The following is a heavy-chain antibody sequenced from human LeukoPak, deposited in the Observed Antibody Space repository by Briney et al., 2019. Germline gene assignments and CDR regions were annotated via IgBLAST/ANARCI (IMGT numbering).Heavy chain of an antibody. V-gene: IGHV4-39*07. J-gene: IGHJ4*02. CDR1: GGSISSSSYY. D-gene: IGHD3-10*01. CDR2: IYYSGST. Sequence: SETLSLTCTVSGGSISSSSYYWGWIRQPPGKGLEWIGSIYYSGSTYYNPSLKSRVTISVDTSKNQFSLKLSSVTAADTAVYYCARDLRGGAMRYWGQGTLVTVSS. CDR3: ARDLRGGAMRY.